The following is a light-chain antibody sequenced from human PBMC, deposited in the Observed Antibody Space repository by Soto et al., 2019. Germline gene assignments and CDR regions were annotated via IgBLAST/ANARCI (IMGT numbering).Light chain of an antibody. Sequence: PATLSLSPGERATLSCRASQSVGTFLAWYQQKPGQVPRLLIYGASTRATGIPARFSGSGSGTEFTLTISSLQSEDFAVYYCQQYNNWPPPTFGQGTRLEIK. V-gene: IGKV3-15*01. CDR2: GAS. CDR1: QSVGTF. CDR3: QQYNNWPPPT. J-gene: IGKJ5*01.